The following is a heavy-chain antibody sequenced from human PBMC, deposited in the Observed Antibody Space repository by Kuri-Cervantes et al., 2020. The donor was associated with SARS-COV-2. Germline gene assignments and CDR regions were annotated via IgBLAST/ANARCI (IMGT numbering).Heavy chain of an antibody. J-gene: IGHJ4*02. CDR1: GYTFTSYA. CDR2: INAGNGNT. V-gene: IGHV1-3*01. Sequence: ASVKVSCKASGYTFTSYAMHWVRQAPGQRLGWMGWINAGNGNTKYSQKFQGRVTITRDTSASTAYMELSSLRSEDTAVYYCARAGPQFIQLWFMYWGQGTLVTVFS. CDR3: ARAGPQFIQLWFMY. D-gene: IGHD5-18*01.